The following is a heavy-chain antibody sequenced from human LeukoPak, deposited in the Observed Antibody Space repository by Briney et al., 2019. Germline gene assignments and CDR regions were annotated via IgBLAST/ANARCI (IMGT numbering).Heavy chain of an antibody. Sequence: SETLSLTRTVSGGSISSSSYYWGWIRQPPGKGLEWIGSIYYSGSTYYNPSLKSRVTISVDTSKNQFSLKLSSVTAADTAVYYCARVDRTQQLAGYWGQGTLVTVSS. J-gene: IGHJ4*02. D-gene: IGHD6-13*01. V-gene: IGHV4-39*01. CDR3: ARVDRTQQLAGY. CDR1: GGSISSSSYY. CDR2: IYYSGST.